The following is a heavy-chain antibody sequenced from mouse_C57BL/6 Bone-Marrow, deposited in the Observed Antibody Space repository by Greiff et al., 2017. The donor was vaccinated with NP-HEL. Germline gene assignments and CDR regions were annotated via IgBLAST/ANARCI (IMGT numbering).Heavy chain of an antibody. V-gene: IGHV1-22*01. D-gene: IGHD1-1*01. CDR3: ARLGDYGSLFDY. CDR1: GYTFTDYN. CDR2: INPNNGGT. Sequence: VQLKQSGPELVKPGASVKMSCKASGYTFTDYNMHWVKQSHGKSLEWIGYINPNNGGTSYNQKFKGKATLTVNKSSSTAYMELRSLTSEDSAVYYCARLGDYGSLFDYWGQGTTLTVSS. J-gene: IGHJ2*01.